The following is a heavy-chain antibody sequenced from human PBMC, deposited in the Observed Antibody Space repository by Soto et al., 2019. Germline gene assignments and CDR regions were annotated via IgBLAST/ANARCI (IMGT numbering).Heavy chain of an antibody. D-gene: IGHD6-6*01. V-gene: IGHV3-11*01. Sequence: QVQLVESGGGLVKPGGSLRLSCAASGVTFSDYYMSWIGQAPGKGLEGVSYISSSGSTIYYADSVKGRFTISRDNDKNSQYRQMNSPRAEDPAVYYCARERELVPVTGYHGMDVWGQGTTVTVSS. J-gene: IGHJ6*02. CDR3: ARERELVPVTGYHGMDV. CDR2: ISSSGSTI. CDR1: GVTFSDYY.